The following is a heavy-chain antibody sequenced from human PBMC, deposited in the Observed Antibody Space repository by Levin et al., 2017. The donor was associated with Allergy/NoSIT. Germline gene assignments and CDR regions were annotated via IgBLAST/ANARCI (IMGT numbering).Heavy chain of an antibody. J-gene: IGHJ4*02. Sequence: GGSLRLSCAASGFTFSNAWMNWVRQAPGKGLEWIGRIKSKTDGGTTDYAAPVKGRFTISRDDSKNMLYMQMNSPKTEDTAVYYCTTGVLLWSGGLPYYFDYWGRGTLVTVSS. CDR3: TTGVLLWSGGLPYYFDY. CDR1: GFTFSNAW. V-gene: IGHV3-15*01. D-gene: IGHD3-10*01. CDR2: IKSKTDGGTT.